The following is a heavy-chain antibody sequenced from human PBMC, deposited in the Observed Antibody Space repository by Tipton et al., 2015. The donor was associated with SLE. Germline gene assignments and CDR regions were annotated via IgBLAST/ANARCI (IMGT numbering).Heavy chain of an antibody. D-gene: IGHD3-9*01. J-gene: IGHJ4*02. CDR3: ARQDYDILTGYFDY. Sequence: TLSLTCTVSGGSIRSSSYYWGWIRQPPGKGLEWIGSSYYSGRTYYSPSLKSRVTISVDTSKNQFSLKLSSVTAADTAVYYCARQDYDILTGYFDYWGQGTLVTVSS. V-gene: IGHV4-39*01. CDR1: GGSIRSSSYY. CDR2: SYYSGRT.